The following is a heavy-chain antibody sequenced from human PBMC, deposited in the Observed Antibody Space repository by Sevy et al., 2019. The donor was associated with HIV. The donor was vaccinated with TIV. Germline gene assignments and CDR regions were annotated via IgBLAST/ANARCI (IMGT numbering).Heavy chain of an antibody. J-gene: IGHJ3*02. CDR3: ARSSTIPDAFDI. CDR2: IYYSGST. Sequence: SETLSLTYTVSGGSISSYYWSWIRQPPGKGLEWIGYIYYSGSTNYNPSLKSRVTISVDTSKNQFSLKLSSVTAADTVVYYCARSSTIPDAFDIWGQGTMVTVSS. CDR1: GGSISSYY. V-gene: IGHV4-59*01. D-gene: IGHD1-26*01.